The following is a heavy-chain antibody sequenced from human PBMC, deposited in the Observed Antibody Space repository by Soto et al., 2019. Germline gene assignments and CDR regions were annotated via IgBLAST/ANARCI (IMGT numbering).Heavy chain of an antibody. CDR2: IIPIFGTA. D-gene: IGHD3-22*01. CDR3: ARDHFFDSSTPSPY. J-gene: IGHJ4*02. Sequence: QVQLVQSGAEVKKPGSSVKVSCKASGGTFSSYAISWVRQAPGQGLEWMGGIIPIFGTANYAQKFQGRVTITADESTSTAYMELSSLRSEDRAVYYCARDHFFDSSTPSPYWGQGTLVTVSS. CDR1: GGTFSSYA. V-gene: IGHV1-69*01.